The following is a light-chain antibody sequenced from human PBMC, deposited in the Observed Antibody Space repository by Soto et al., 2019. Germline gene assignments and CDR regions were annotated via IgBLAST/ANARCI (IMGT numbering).Light chain of an antibody. CDR2: DVS. Sequence: QSVLTQPASVSGSPGQSITISCTGTSSDVCGYNYVSWYQQHPGKAPKLMIYDVSNRPSGVSNRFSGSKSGNTASLTISGLQAEDEADYYCSSYTSTLPVFGTGTKVTVL. CDR1: SSDVCGYNY. CDR3: SSYTSTLPV. V-gene: IGLV2-14*01. J-gene: IGLJ1*01.